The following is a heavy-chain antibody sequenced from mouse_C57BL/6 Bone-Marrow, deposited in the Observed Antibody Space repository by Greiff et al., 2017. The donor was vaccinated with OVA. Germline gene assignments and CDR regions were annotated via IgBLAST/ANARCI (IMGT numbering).Heavy chain of an antibody. CDR2: IDPENGDT. J-gene: IGHJ4*01. CDR3: TTRDDYAMDY. CDR1: GFNIKDDY. V-gene: IGHV14-4*01. D-gene: IGHD3-3*01. Sequence: DVKLVESGAELVRPGASVKLSCTASGFNIKDDYMHWVKQRPEQGLEWIGWIDPENGDTEYASKFQGKATITADTSSNTAYLQLSSLTSEDTAVYYCTTRDDYAMDYWGQGTSVTVSS.